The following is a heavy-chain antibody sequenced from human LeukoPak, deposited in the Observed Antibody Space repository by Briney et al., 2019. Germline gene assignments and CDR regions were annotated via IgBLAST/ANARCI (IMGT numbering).Heavy chain of an antibody. CDR3: AKSGIAAAGTKRGYFDY. V-gene: IGHV3-30*18. CDR1: GFTFSSYG. CDR2: ISYDGSNK. J-gene: IGHJ4*02. Sequence: GGCLRLSCAASGFTFSSYGMHWVRQAPGKGLEWVAVISYDGSNKYSADSVKGRFTISRDNSKNTLYLQMNSLRAEDTAVYYCAKSGIAAAGTKRGYFDYWGQGTLVTVSS. D-gene: IGHD6-13*01.